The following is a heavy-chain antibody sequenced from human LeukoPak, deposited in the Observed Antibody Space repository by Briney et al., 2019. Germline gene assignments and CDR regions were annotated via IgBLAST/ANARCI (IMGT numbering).Heavy chain of an antibody. CDR3: ARDNFPGSQLGIGSSFDY. D-gene: IGHD7-27*01. CDR1: GFTFSSYG. V-gene: IGHV3-30*02. J-gene: IGHJ4*02. Sequence: GESLRLSCAASGFTFSSYGMHWVRQAPGKGLEWVAFIRYDGSNKYYADSVKGRFTISRDNSKNTLYLQMNSLRAEDTAVYYCARDNFPGSQLGIGSSFDYWGQGTLVTVSS. CDR2: IRYDGSNK.